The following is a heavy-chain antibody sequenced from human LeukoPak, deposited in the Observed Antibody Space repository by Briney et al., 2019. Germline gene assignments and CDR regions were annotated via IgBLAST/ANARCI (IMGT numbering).Heavy chain of an antibody. CDR1: GFTFSSYA. D-gene: IGHD4-23*01. Sequence: PGGSLRLSCAASGFTFSSYAMSWVRQAPGKGLEWVSAISGSGGSTYYADSVKGRFTISRDNSKNTLYVQMNSLRAEDTAVPYCAKANGGNLDYWGQGTLVTVSS. V-gene: IGHV3-23*01. CDR3: AKANGGNLDY. J-gene: IGHJ4*02. CDR2: ISGSGGST.